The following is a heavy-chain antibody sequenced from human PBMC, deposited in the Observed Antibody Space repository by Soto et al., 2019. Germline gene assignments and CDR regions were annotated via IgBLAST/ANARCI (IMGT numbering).Heavy chain of an antibody. CDR1: GGSISRYY. Sequence: QVQLQESGPGLVKPSETLSLTCTVSGGSISRYYWSWIRQPPGKGLEWIGYIYYSGSTNYNPSLKSRVTISVDTSKNQFSLKLSSVTAADTAVYYCAREHSRSWYSKWFDPWGQGTLVTVSS. CDR2: IYYSGST. J-gene: IGHJ5*02. V-gene: IGHV4-59*01. D-gene: IGHD6-13*01. CDR3: AREHSRSWYSKWFDP.